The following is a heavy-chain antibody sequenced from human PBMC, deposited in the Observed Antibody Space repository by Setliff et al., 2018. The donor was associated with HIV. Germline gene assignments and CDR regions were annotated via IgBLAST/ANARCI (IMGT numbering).Heavy chain of an antibody. D-gene: IGHD3-22*01. J-gene: IGHJ4*02. V-gene: IGHV1-18*01. Sequence: EASVKVSYKRSGYTFTSYGINWVRQAPGPGLEWMGWISGYNGKTNYAQKFQGRVTMTTDTSTSTAYMELRSLRSDDTAVYYCARNFYDSSGYRYYYWGQGTLVTVSS. CDR1: GYTFTSYG. CDR2: ISGYNGKT. CDR3: ARNFYDSSGYRYYY.